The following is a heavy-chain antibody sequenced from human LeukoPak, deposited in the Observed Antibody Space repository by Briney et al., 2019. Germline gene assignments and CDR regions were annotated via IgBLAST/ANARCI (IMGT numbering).Heavy chain of an antibody. Sequence: GASVKVSCKASGYTFTSYDINWVRQATGQGLERMGWMNPNSGNTGYAQKFQGRVTMTRNTSISTAYMELSSLRSEDTAVYYCARVHPMGYTSIDYWGQGTLVTVSS. CDR3: ARVHPMGYTSIDY. V-gene: IGHV1-8*01. D-gene: IGHD2-2*02. CDR1: GYTFTSYD. CDR2: MNPNSGNT. J-gene: IGHJ4*02.